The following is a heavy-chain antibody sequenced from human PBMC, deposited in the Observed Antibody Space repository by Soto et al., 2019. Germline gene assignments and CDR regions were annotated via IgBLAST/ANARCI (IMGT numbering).Heavy chain of an antibody. CDR3: ARYFRGSGRYFFDY. D-gene: IGHD6-19*01. Sequence: PGGSLRLSFVASGFTFISSFMGWVRQAPGKGLEWVANINQDGGGTYYVDSVEGRFTISRDNAKDSLYLQMNSLRGEDTAVYYCARYFRGSGRYFFDYWGQGTLVTVSS. CDR2: INQDGGGT. CDR1: GFTFISSF. J-gene: IGHJ4*02. V-gene: IGHV3-7*03.